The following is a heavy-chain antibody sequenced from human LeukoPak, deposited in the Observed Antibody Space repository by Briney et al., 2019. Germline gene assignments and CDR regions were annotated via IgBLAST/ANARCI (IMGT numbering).Heavy chain of an antibody. CDR1: GFIFSNSA. Sequence: PGRSLRLSCAASGFIFSNSAMHWVRQAPGKGLEWVAVISYDGSNKYYADSMKGRFTISRDNSKNTLYLQMNSLRAEDTAVYYCTTGGFGELYDYWGQGTLVTVSS. CDR3: TTGGFGELYDY. CDR2: ISYDGSNK. D-gene: IGHD3-10*01. V-gene: IGHV3-30*03. J-gene: IGHJ4*02.